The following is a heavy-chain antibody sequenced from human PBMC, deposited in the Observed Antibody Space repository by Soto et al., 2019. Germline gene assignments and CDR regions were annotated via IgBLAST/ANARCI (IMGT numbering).Heavy chain of an antibody. CDR1: GGSISSYY. D-gene: IGHD3-22*01. Sequence: SETLSLTCTVSGGSISSYYWSWIRQPPGKGLEWIGYIYYSGSTNYNPSLKSRVTISVDTSKNQFSLKLSSVTAADTAVYYCARHSYYYDSSGYYAQNFDYWGQGTLVTVSS. J-gene: IGHJ4*02. CDR2: IYYSGST. CDR3: ARHSYYYDSSGYYAQNFDY. V-gene: IGHV4-59*08.